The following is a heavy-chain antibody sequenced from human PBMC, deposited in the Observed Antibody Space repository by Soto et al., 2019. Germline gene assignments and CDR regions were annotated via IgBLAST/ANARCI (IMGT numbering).Heavy chain of an antibody. CDR3: ARKGDNWNDAYYGMDV. CDR1: GYTFTGYY. Sequence: GASVKVSCKASGYTFTGYYMHWVRQAPGQGLEWMGWINPNSGGTNYAQKFQGWVTMTRDTSISTAYMELSRLRSDDTAVYYCARKGDNWNDAYYGMDVWGQGTTVTVSS. V-gene: IGHV1-2*04. D-gene: IGHD1-1*01. CDR2: INPNSGGT. J-gene: IGHJ6*02.